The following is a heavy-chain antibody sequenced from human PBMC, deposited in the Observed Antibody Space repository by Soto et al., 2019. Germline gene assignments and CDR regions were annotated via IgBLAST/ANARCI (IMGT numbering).Heavy chain of an antibody. J-gene: IGHJ5*02. V-gene: IGHV1-69*01. D-gene: IGHD3-10*01. Sequence: QVPLVQSGAEVKKPGSSVTVSCKASGGTFSSYAIHWVRQAPGQGLEWRGGIIPMYGPAKYAQRFQGRVTITADESTTTVYMELTSLTSQDTAVDYCARVTSMVRGVIDNWFDPWGHGTLVTVSS. CDR3: ARVTSMVRGVIDNWFDP. CDR2: IIPMYGPA. CDR1: GGTFSSYA.